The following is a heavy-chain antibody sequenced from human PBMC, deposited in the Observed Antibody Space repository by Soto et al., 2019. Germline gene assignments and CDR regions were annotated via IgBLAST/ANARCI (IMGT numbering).Heavy chain of an antibody. D-gene: IGHD2-21*02. J-gene: IGHJ4*02. CDR1: GFTFRNFG. V-gene: IGHV3-30*18. Sequence: PGGSLRLSCAASGFTFRNFGMHWVRQAPGKGLEWVAVITYDGTNKYYADSVKGRFTISRDNSKNTLYLQINSLRAEDTAVYYCAKAVPPFVVVTASAYWGQGTLDTV. CDR3: AKAVPPFVVVTASAY. CDR2: ITYDGTNK.